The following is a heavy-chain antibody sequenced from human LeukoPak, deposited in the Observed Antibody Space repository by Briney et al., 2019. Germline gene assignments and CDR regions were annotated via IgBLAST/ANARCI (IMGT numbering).Heavy chain of an antibody. Sequence: SETLSLTCAVSGYSISSGYYWGWIRQPPGKGLEWIESIYHSGSTYYNPSLKSRVTISVDTSKNQFSLKLSSVTAADTAVYYCARYPLNSYGPEVVYWGQGTLVTASS. J-gene: IGHJ4*02. CDR3: ARYPLNSYGPEVVY. CDR2: IYHSGST. V-gene: IGHV4-38-2*01. D-gene: IGHD5-18*01. CDR1: GYSISSGYY.